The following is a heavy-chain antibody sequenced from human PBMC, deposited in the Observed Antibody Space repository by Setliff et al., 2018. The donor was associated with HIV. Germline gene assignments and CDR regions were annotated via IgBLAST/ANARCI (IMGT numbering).Heavy chain of an antibody. CDR2: IYSDGST. Sequence: LRLSCAASGFTVSTYYMSWVRQAPGKGLEWVSTIYSDGSTYHADSVNGRFTLSRDTSENALYLQIDSLRPEDTAVYYCARLRLYNSALDYWGQGTLVTVSS. V-gene: IGHV3-66*02. D-gene: IGHD3-10*01. J-gene: IGHJ4*02. CDR1: GFTVSTYY. CDR3: ARLRLYNSALDY.